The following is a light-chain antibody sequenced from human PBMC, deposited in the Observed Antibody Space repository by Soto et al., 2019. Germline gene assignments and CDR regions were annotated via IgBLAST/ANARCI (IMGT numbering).Light chain of an antibody. V-gene: IGKV1-39*01. CDR2: AAF. CDR3: LQTYTTPFT. J-gene: IGKJ3*01. CDR1: QTINNY. Sequence: DIQMTQSPSSLSASVGDRVTITCRASQTINNYLNWYQEKPGKAPKLLIYAAFTLQSGVPSRFSGSGSGTDFALTISSLQPEDFATYYCLQTYTTPFTFGPGTIVDI.